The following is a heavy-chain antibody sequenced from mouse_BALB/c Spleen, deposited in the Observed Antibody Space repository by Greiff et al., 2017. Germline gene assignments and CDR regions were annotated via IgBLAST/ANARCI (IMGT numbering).Heavy chain of an antibody. CDR2: IDPSNSET. D-gene: IGHD1-1*01. CDR1: GYTFTSYW. CDR3: ARSDYYGSSPLDY. J-gene: IGHJ2*01. Sequence: VQLQQPGAELVKPGASVKLSCKASGYTFTSYWVNWVKQRPGRGLEWMGRIDPSNSETHYNQKFKDKATLTVDKSSSTAYIQLSSLTSEDSAVYDCARSDYYGSSPLDYWGQGTTLTVSS. V-gene: IGHV1-69*02.